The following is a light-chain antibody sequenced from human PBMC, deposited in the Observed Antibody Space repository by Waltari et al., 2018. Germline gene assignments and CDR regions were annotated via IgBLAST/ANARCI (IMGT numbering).Light chain of an antibody. CDR1: SSNIGRNS. J-gene: IGLJ3*02. V-gene: IGLV1-47*01. CDR3: ATWDDSLGGLWV. CDR2: GNN. Sequence: QSVLTQPPSASGTPGQRVTISCSGSSSNIGRNSVHWYQQLPGTAPKLLMYGNNPRPSGVPDRFSGSKSGTSASLAISGLRSEDEAIYYCATWDDSLGGLWVFGGGTKVTVL.